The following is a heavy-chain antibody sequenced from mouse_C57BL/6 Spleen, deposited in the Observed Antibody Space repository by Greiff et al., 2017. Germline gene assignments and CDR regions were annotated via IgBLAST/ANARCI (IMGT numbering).Heavy chain of an antibody. CDR3: ARRYYGSSPWLGY. CDR2: IYPSDSET. CDR1: GYTFTSYW. V-gene: IGHV1-61*01. D-gene: IGHD1-1*01. J-gene: IGHJ3*01. Sequence: QVQLQQPGAELVRPGSSVKLSCKASGYTFTSYWMDWVKQRPGQGLEWIGNIYPSDSETQYNQKFKDKATLTADKSSSTAYMQLSSLTSEDSAVYYCARRYYGSSPWLGYWGQGTLVTVSA.